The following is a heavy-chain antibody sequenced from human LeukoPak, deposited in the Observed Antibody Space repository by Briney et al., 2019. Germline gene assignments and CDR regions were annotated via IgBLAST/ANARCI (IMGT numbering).Heavy chain of an antibody. CDR1: GGSFNGYY. V-gene: IGHV4-34*01. CDR3: ARVHADGWYEYYFDY. Sequence: PSETLSLTCAVYGGSFNGYYWTWIRQPPGKGPEWIGEINHSGSTNYNPSLKSRVTISVDTSKNQFSLKLSSVTAADTAVYYCARVHADGWYEYYFDYWGQGTLVTVSS. CDR2: INHSGST. D-gene: IGHD6-19*01. J-gene: IGHJ4*02.